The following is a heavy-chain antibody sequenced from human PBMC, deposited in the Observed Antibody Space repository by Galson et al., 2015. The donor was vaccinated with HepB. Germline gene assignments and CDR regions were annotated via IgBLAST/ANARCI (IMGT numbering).Heavy chain of an antibody. CDR3: ARHLSGSYFHWGGWFDP. D-gene: IGHD1-26*01. CDR1: GGSISSSSYY. J-gene: IGHJ5*02. CDR2: IYYSGST. V-gene: IGHV4-39*01. Sequence: ETLSLTCTVSGGSISSSSYYWGWIRQPPGKGLEWIGSIYYSGSTYYNPSLKSRVTISVDTSKNQFSLKLSSVTAADTTVYYCARHLSGSYFHWGGWFDPWGQGTLVTVSS.